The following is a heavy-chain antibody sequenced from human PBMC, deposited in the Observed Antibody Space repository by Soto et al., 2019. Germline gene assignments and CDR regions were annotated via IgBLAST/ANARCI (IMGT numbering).Heavy chain of an antibody. Sequence: GGSLRLSCKASGFTFSSYSMNWVRQAPGKGLKWVSAIYSGGSTYYADTVEGRFTISRDNSRNTLYIQMNSLRAEDTAFYFCARCDGSATYCFFFAYWGQGTPVTVSS. D-gene: IGHD3-10*01. CDR1: GFTFSSYS. CDR2: IYSGGST. V-gene: IGHV3-66*01. J-gene: IGHJ4*02. CDR3: ARCDGSATYCFFFAY.